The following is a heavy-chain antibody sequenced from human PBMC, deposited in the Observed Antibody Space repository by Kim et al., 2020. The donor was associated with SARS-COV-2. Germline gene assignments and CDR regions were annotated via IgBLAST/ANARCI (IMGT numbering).Heavy chain of an antibody. D-gene: IGHD6-13*01. Sequence: GGSLRLSCAASGFTFSSYGMHWVRQAPGKGLEWVAVIWYDGSNKYYADSVKGRFTISRDNSKNTLYLQMNSLRAEDTAVYYCARDTGPSQLVLENDYWGQGTLVTVSS. V-gene: IGHV3-33*01. J-gene: IGHJ4*02. CDR1: GFTFSSYG. CDR3: ARDTGPSQLVLENDY. CDR2: IWYDGSNK.